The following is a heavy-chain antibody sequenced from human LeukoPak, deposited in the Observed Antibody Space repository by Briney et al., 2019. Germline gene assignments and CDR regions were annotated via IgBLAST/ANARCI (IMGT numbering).Heavy chain of an antibody. D-gene: IGHD1-1*01. CDR2: ISYDGSNK. Sequence: GGSLRLSCAASGFIFSSYGMHWVRQAPGKGLEWVAVISYDGSNKYYADSVKGRFTISRDNSKNTLYLQMNSLRAEDTAVYYCASGKLYFDYWGQGTLVTVSS. CDR1: GFIFSSYG. CDR3: ASGKLYFDY. J-gene: IGHJ4*02. V-gene: IGHV3-30*03.